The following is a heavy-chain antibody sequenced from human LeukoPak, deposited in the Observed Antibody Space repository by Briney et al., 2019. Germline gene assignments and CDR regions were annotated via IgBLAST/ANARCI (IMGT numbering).Heavy chain of an antibody. CDR1: GYTFTSYD. V-gene: IGHV1-8*01. D-gene: IGHD3-10*01. Sequence: GASVNVSCKASGYTFTSYDINWVRQATGQGLEWMGWMNPNTGNTGYAQKFQGRVTMTRDTSISTAYMELSSLRSDDTAVYYCARKFLGSRGYYFDYWGQGTLVTVSS. CDR3: ARKFLGSRGYYFDY. J-gene: IGHJ4*02. CDR2: MNPNTGNT.